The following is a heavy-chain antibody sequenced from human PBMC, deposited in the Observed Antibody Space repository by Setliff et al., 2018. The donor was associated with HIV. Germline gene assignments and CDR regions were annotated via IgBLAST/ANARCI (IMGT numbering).Heavy chain of an antibody. CDR3: ARVPYRSAWFSGGHDAFDV. J-gene: IGHJ3*01. D-gene: IGHD6-19*01. V-gene: IGHV1-18*01. Sequence: GASVKVSCKASGYTFTSYGISWVRQAPGQGLEWMGWISGYNGNTKYVQKYQGRVTMTTDTSTSKVYMGLRTLRSDDTAVYYCARVPYRSAWFSGGHDAFDVWGQGTMVTVSS. CDR2: ISGYNGNT. CDR1: GYTFTSYG.